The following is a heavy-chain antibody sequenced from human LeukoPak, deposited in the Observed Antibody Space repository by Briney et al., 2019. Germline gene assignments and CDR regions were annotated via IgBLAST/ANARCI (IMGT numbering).Heavy chain of an antibody. CDR3: AKEGGGEPFDY. J-gene: IGHJ4*02. D-gene: IGHD1-14*01. CDR2: ISGSGGST. V-gene: IGHV3-23*01. Sequence: GGSLRLSCAASGFTFTSYWMYWVRQAPGKGLEWVSGISGSGGSTYYADSVKGRFTISRDNSKNTLYLQMNSLRAEDTAVYYCAKEGGGEPFDYWGQGTLVTVSS. CDR1: GFTFTSYW.